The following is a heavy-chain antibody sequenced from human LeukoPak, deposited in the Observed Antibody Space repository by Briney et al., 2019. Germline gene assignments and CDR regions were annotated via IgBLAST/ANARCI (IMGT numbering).Heavy chain of an antibody. CDR2: IYYSGST. V-gene: IGHV4-59*01. CDR1: GGSISSYC. J-gene: IGHJ4*02. Sequence: PSETLSLTCTVSGGSISSYCWSWIRQPPGKGMEWIGYIYYSGSTNYYPSLKSRVTISVDTSKNQFSLKLSSVPAADTAVYYCASTRRGAAALDYLGQGTLVTVPS. CDR3: ASTRRGAAALDY. D-gene: IGHD6-13*01.